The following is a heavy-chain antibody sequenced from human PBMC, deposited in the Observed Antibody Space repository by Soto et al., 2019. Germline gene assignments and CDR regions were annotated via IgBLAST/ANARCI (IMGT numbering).Heavy chain of an antibody. Sequence: GGSLRLSCAASGFPFSSYGMHWVRQAPGKGLEWVAVISYDGSNKYYADSVKGRFTISRDNSKNTLYQQMNSLRAEDTAVYYCAKDLDCSSTSCSSWFDPWGQGTLVTVSS. J-gene: IGHJ5*02. CDR1: GFPFSSYG. V-gene: IGHV3-30*18. CDR2: ISYDGSNK. D-gene: IGHD2-2*01. CDR3: AKDLDCSSTSCSSWFDP.